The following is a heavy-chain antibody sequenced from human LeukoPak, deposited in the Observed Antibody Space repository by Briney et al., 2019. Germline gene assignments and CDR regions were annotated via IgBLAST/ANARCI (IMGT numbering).Heavy chain of an antibody. J-gene: IGHJ6*04. D-gene: IGHD3-10*02. CDR1: GFQFSNYW. Sequence: SGGSLRLSCAASGFQFSNYWMTWVRQAPGKGLEWVANIRRDGSSRSYVDSVQGRFTISRDNAKNSLYLQMNSLRAEDTAVYYCAELGITMIGGVWGKGTTVTISS. V-gene: IGHV3-7*01. CDR2: IRRDGSSR. CDR3: AELGITMIGGV.